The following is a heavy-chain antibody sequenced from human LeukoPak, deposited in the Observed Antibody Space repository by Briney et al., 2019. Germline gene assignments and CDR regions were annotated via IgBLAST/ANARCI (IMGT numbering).Heavy chain of an antibody. Sequence: GGSLRLSCAASGFTFSSYGMSWVRQAPGKGLEWVSAISGSGGSTYYADSVKGRFTISRDNSKNTLYLQMNSLRAEDTAVYYCTSHDYGGNSMGYDYWGQGTLVTVSS. V-gene: IGHV3-23*01. CDR2: ISGSGGST. J-gene: IGHJ4*02. CDR1: GFTFSSYG. CDR3: TSHDYGGNSMGYDY. D-gene: IGHD4-23*01.